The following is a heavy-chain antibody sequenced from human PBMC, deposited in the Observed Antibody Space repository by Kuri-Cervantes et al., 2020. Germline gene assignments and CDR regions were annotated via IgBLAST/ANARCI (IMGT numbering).Heavy chain of an antibody. V-gene: IGHV3-30*03. J-gene: IGHJ4*02. CDR1: GFSFSSYG. Sequence: GESLKISCAASGFSFSSYGMHWVRQAPGKGLEWVAVISYDGGNKYYADSLKGRFTISRDNAKNSLYLQMNSLRAEDTAVYYCARDPTQGLYYFDYWGQGTLVTVSS. CDR3: ARDPTQGLYYFDY. CDR2: ISYDGGNK. D-gene: IGHD3/OR15-3a*01.